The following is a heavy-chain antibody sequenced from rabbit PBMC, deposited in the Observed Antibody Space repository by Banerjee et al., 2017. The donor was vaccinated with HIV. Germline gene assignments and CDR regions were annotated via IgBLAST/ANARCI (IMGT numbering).Heavy chain of an antibody. Sequence: QSLEESGGGLVKPEGSLTLTCTASGFSFSNGYVMCWVRKAPGKGLEWIACINTISGDTVYATWAKGRFTISKASWTTVTLQMTSLTAADTASYFCVRDYRYASSSGYYDLWGQGTLVTVS. CDR1: GFSFSNGYV. D-gene: IGHD1-1*01. CDR3: VRDYRYASSSGYYDL. J-gene: IGHJ4*01. V-gene: IGHV1S40*01. CDR2: INTISGDT.